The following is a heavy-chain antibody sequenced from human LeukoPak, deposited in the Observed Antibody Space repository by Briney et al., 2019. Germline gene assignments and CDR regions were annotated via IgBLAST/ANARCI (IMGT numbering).Heavy chain of an antibody. D-gene: IGHD3-3*01. J-gene: IGHJ6*02. CDR3: ARGPPRGIFGVVPYYYYGMDV. CDR1: GGSFSGYY. Sequence: PSETLSLTCAVYGGSFSGYYWSWIRQPPGKGLEWIGEINHSGSTNYNPSLKSRVTISVDTSKNQFSLKLSSVTAADTAVYYCARGPPRGIFGVVPYYYYGMDVWGQGTTVTVSS. V-gene: IGHV4-34*01. CDR2: INHSGST.